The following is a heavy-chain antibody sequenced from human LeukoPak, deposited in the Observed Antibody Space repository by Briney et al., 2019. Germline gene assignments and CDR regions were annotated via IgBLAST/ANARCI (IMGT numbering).Heavy chain of an antibody. D-gene: IGHD3-9*01. Sequence: GGSLRLSCAASGFTFSSYGMHWVRQAPGKGLEWVVVISYDGSNKYYADSVKGRFTISRDNSKNTLYLQMNSLRDEDTAVYYCARDNDWAFHYWGQGTLVTVSS. CDR3: ARDNDWAFHY. V-gene: IGHV3-30*03. CDR2: ISYDGSNK. J-gene: IGHJ4*02. CDR1: GFTFSSYG.